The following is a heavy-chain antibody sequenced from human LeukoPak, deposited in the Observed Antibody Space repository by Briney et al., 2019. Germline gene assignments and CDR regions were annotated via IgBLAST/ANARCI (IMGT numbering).Heavy chain of an antibody. CDR3: ARVNDPTRLHTLDY. D-gene: IGHD2-15*01. V-gene: IGHV1-69*04. CDR1: GGTFSSYA. J-gene: IGHJ4*02. Sequence: SVKVSCKASGGTFSSYAISWVRQAPGQGLEWMGRIIPILGIANYAQKFQGRVTITADKSTSTAYMELSSLRSEDMAVYYCARVNDPTRLHTLDYWGQGTLVTVSS. CDR2: IIPILGIA.